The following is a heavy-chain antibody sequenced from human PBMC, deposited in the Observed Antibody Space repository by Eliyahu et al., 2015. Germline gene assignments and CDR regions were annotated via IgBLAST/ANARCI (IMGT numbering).Heavy chain of an antibody. CDR3: ANPVHYSSXXDY. V-gene: IGHV3-30*18. Sequence: CXLRLSCAASGXTFSSYGMHWVRQAPGKGLEWVAVISYDGSNKYYADSVKGRFTISRDXSKNTLYLQMNSLXAEDTAVYYCANPVHYSSXXDYWGQGTLVTVSS. J-gene: IGHJ4*02. CDR2: ISYDGSNK. D-gene: IGHD6-6*01. CDR1: GXTFSSYG.